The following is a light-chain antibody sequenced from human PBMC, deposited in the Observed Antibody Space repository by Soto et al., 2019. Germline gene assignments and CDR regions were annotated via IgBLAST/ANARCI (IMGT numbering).Light chain of an antibody. Sequence: QSALTQPASVSGSPGQSITISCTGTSSDVGGYNYVSWYQQHPGKAPQLMIYEVSNRPSGVSNRFSGSKSGNTASLTISGLQAEDEDDYYCSSYTSSSIDYVFGTGTKVTVL. CDR1: SSDVGGYNY. J-gene: IGLJ1*01. CDR2: EVS. V-gene: IGLV2-14*01. CDR3: SSYTSSSIDYV.